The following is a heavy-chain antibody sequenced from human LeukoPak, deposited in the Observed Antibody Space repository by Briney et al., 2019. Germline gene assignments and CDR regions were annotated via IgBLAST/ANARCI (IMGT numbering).Heavy chain of an antibody. CDR1: GFTFSSYS. J-gene: IGHJ4*02. Sequence: PGGSLRLSCAASGFTFSSYSMNWVRQAPGKGLEWVSSISSSSSYIYYADSVKGRFTISRDNAKNSLYLQMNSLRAEDTAVYYCARGGLGGYGRYFDYWGQGTLVTVSS. D-gene: IGHD5-12*01. CDR2: ISSSSSYI. CDR3: ARGGLGGYGRYFDY. V-gene: IGHV3-21*01.